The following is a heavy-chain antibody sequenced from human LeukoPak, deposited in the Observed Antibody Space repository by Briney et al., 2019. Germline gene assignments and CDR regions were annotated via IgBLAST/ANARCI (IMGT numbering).Heavy chain of an antibody. CDR1: GYSFTSYW. CDR2: IYPGDSDT. J-gene: IGHJ4*02. V-gene: IGHV5-51*01. Sequence: PGESLKISCKGSGYSFTSYWIGWVRQMPGKGLEWMGIIYPGDSDTRYSPSFQGQVTISADKSISTAYLQWSSLKASDTAMYYCASTAYYYGSGLVKYYFDYWGQGTLVTVSS. D-gene: IGHD3-10*01. CDR3: ASTAYYYGSGLVKYYFDY.